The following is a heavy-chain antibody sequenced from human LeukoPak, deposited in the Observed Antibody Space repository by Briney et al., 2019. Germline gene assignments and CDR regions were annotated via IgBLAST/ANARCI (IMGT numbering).Heavy chain of an antibody. CDR1: GYSFTNYW. CDR3: ARRYCSGDNCYSGFDY. D-gene: IGHD2-15*01. Sequence: GESLKISCKGSGYSFTNYWIGWVRQMPGKGLEWMGIIYPGDSDTRYSPSLQGQVTISADKSINSAYLQWSSLKASDTAVFYCARRYCSGDNCYSGFDYWGQGTLVTVSS. CDR2: IYPGDSDT. V-gene: IGHV5-51*01. J-gene: IGHJ4*02.